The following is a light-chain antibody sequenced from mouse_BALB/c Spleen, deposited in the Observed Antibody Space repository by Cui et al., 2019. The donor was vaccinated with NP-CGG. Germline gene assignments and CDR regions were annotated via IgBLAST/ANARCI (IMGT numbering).Light chain of an antibody. Sequence: QGVLNQESAPTTSPGETVTLTCRSNTGAVTTSNYANWVQEKPDHLFTGLIGGTNNRAPGVPARFSGSLIGDKAALTITGAQTEDEAIYFCALWYSNHWVFGGGTKLTVL. CDR1: TGAVTTSNY. V-gene: IGLV1*01. CDR2: GTN. J-gene: IGLJ1*01. CDR3: ALWYSNHWV.